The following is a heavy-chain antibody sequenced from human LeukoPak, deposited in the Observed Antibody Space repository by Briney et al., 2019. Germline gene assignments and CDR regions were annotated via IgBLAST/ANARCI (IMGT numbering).Heavy chain of an antibody. D-gene: IGHD1-1*01. Sequence: GGSLRLSCVASGFTFSSLWMYWVRQAPGTGLVWVSSTNSDGRDTRYADSVKGRFTISRDNAKNTVYLQMNSLRAEDTAVYYCARNHWNYVYYGMDVWGQGTTVTVSS. V-gene: IGHV3-74*01. CDR3: ARNHWNYVYYGMDV. CDR2: TNSDGRDT. CDR1: GFTFSSLW. J-gene: IGHJ6*02.